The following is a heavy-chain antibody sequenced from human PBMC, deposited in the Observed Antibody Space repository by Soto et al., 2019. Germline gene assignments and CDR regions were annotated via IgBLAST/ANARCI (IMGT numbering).Heavy chain of an antibody. V-gene: IGHV1-2*02. Sequence: ASVKVSCKASGYTFTGYYVHWVRQAPGQGLEWMGWINPNSGDTYLAQRFQGRVTMNRDTSIGTAYMELRGLTSDDTAEYYCAKDLASSGSYPHRYYYYGMDVWDQGTTVTVSS. CDR2: INPNSGDT. D-gene: IGHD6-19*01. CDR3: AKDLASSGSYPHRYYYYGMDV. CDR1: GYTFTGYY. J-gene: IGHJ6*02.